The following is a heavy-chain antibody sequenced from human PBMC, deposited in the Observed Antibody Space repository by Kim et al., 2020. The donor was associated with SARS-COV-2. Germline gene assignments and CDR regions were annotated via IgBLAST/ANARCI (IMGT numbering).Heavy chain of an antibody. V-gene: IGHV3-33*01. Sequence: GGSLRLSCAASGFTFSSYGMHWVRQAPGKGLEWVAVIWYDGSNKYYADSVKGRFTISRDNSKNTLYLQMNSLRAEDTAVYYCARGRYYDFWSGYFLDWFDPWGQGTLVTVSS. CDR3: ARGRYYDFWSGYFLDWFDP. J-gene: IGHJ5*02. D-gene: IGHD3-3*01. CDR1: GFTFSSYG. CDR2: IWYDGSNK.